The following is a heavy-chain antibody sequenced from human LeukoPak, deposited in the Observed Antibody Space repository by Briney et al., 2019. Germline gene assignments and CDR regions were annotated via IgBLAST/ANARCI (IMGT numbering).Heavy chain of an antibody. CDR3: AAAHYYDSSGYPHFDAFDI. D-gene: IGHD3-22*01. V-gene: IGHV1-58*02. J-gene: IGHJ3*02. CDR2: IVVGSGNT. Sequence: SVKVSCKASGFTFTSSAMQWVRQARGQRLEWIGWIVVGSGNTNYAQKFQERVTITRDMSTSTAYMELSSLRSEDTAVYYCAAAHYYDSSGYPHFDAFDIWGQGTMDTVSS. CDR1: GFTFTSSA.